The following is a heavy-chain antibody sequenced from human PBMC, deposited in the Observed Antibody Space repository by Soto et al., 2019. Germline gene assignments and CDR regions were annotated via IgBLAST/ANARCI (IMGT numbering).Heavy chain of an antibody. CDR1: GGSISSGGYS. CDR3: ARGGRTVDS. V-gene: IGHV4-30-2*01. Sequence: TLSLTCAVSGGSISSGGYSWSWIRQPPGKGLEWIGYIYHSGSTYSNPSLKSRVTISVDRSKSQFSLTLSSVTAADTAVYYCARGGRTVDSWGQGTLVTVSS. J-gene: IGHJ5*01. CDR2: IYHSGST.